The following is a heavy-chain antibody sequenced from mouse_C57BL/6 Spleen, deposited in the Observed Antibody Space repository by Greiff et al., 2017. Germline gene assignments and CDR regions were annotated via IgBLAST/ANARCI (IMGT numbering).Heavy chain of an antibody. J-gene: IGHJ2*01. Sequence: DVQLVESGGGLVQPGGSLSLSCAASGFTFTDYYMSWVRQPPGKALEWLGFIRNKANGYTTEYSASVKGRFTISRDKSQSILYLQMNALRAEDSATYYCARFGNLGTFDYWGQGTTLTVSS. CDR1: GFTFTDYY. CDR2: IRNKANGYTT. V-gene: IGHV7-3*01. CDR3: ARFGNLGTFDY. D-gene: IGHD3-3*01.